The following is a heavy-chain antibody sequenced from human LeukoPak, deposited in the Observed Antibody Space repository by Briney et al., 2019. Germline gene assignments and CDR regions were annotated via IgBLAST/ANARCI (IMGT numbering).Heavy chain of an antibody. Sequence: ASVKVSCKASGGTLSSYAISWVRQAPGQGLEWMGRIIPILGIANYAQKFQGRVTITADKSTSTAYMELSSLRSEDTAVYYCARSAVSLLWFGESPMFDYWGQGTLVTVSS. CDR2: IIPILGIA. CDR1: GGTLSSYA. J-gene: IGHJ4*02. D-gene: IGHD3-10*01. V-gene: IGHV1-69*04. CDR3: ARSAVSLLWFGESPMFDY.